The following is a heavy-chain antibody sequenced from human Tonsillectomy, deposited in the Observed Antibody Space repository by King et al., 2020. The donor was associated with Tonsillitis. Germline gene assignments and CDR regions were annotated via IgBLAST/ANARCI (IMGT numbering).Heavy chain of an antibody. V-gene: IGHV1-69*01. CDR2: IIPIFGPA. Sequence: QLVQSGAEVKKPGSSVKVSCKASGGTFSSYAISWVRQAPGQGLEWMGGIIPIFGPANYAQTFQGRVTITADEATSTAYMELSSLRSEDTAVYYCAREFVVLPPAIPCVNYYYGMDVWGQGTTVIVSS. D-gene: IGHD2-2*01. CDR1: GGTFSSYA. J-gene: IGHJ6*02. CDR3: AREFVVLPPAIPCVNYYYGMDV.